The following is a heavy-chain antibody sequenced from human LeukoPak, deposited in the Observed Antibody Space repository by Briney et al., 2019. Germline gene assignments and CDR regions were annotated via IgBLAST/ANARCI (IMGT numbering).Heavy chain of an antibody. CDR3: ARRNDFDI. V-gene: IGHV4-4*08. CDR1: GGSITGYH. Sequence: SETLSLTCTVSGGSITGYHWSWIRQPPGKGLEWIGYIYSSETTEYKPALKSRVTISADTSKYQFSPKLTSVTAANTAIYYCARRNDFDIWGQGTMVTVSS. CDR2: IYSSETT. J-gene: IGHJ3*02.